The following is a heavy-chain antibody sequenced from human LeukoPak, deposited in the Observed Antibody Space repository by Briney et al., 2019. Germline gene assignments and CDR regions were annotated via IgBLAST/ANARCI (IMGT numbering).Heavy chain of an antibody. CDR1: GGSFSGYY. J-gene: IGHJ4*02. V-gene: IGHV4-34*01. CDR2: INHSGST. D-gene: IGHD5-18*01. Sequence: PPETLSLTCAVYGGSFSGYYWSWIRQPPGKGLEWIGEINHSGSTNYNPSLKSRVTISVDTSKNQFSLKLSSVTAADTAVYYCARGRGYSYGENFGYWGQGTLVTVSS. CDR3: ARGRGYSYGENFGY.